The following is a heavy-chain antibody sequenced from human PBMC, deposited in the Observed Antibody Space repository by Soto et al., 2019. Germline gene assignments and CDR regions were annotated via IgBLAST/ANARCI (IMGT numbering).Heavy chain of an antibody. CDR2: INPNSGGT. V-gene: IGHV1-2*04. J-gene: IGHJ6*02. CDR3: ARTRGGYNAHYYGMDV. Sequence: ASVKVSCKASGYTFTGYYMHWVRQAPGQGLEWMGWINPNSGGTNYAQKFQGWVTMTRDTSISTAYMELSRLRSDDTAVYYCARTRGGYNAHYYGMDVWGQRTTVTVSS. D-gene: IGHD5-12*01. CDR1: GYTFTGYY.